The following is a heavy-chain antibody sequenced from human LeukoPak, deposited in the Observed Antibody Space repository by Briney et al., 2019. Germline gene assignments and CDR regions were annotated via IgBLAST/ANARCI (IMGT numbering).Heavy chain of an antibody. V-gene: IGHV3-9*01. D-gene: IGHD3-16*01. CDR2: ISWNSGSI. CDR3: ARMTPSRLDPNDY. Sequence: PGRSLRLSCAASGFTFDDYAMHWVRQAPGKGLEWVSGISWNSGSIGCADSVKGRFTISRDNAKNSLYLQMNSLRAEDTALYYCARMTPSRLDPNDYWGQGTLVTVSS. CDR1: GFTFDDYA. J-gene: IGHJ4*02.